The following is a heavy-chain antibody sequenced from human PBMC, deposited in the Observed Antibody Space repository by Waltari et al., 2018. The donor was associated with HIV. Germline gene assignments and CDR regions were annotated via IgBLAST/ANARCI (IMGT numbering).Heavy chain of an antibody. CDR2: ISSSGNFK. D-gene: IGHD6-6*01. V-gene: IGHV3-21*01. CDR3: ARDSRGSTWSLNWFDP. J-gene: IGHJ5*02. Sequence: SGGGPVKPGESLRLSCVTSGFIFNTYSMNWVRQAPGKGPEWVSSISSSGNFKHYADSVKGRFTISRDNAENSLYLQMNGLRAEDTAIYYCARDSRGSTWSLNWFDPWGQGTLVTVSS. CDR1: GFIFNTYS.